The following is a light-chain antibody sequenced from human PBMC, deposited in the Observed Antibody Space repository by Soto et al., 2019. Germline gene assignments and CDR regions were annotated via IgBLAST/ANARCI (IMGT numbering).Light chain of an antibody. CDR3: QQYNSYPIT. CDR1: QGISSY. J-gene: IGKJ5*01. CDR2: AAS. Sequence: DIQLTQSPSFLSASVGDRVTITCRASQGISSYLAWYQQKPGKAPKLLISAASTLQSGVPSRFSGSGSGTEFTLTISSLQPEDFATYYCQQYNSYPITFGQGTRLEI. V-gene: IGKV1-9*01.